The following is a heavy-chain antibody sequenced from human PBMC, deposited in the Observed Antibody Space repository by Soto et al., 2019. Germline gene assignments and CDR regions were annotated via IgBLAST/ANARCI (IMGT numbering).Heavy chain of an antibody. CDR3: ARVMELANYYFDY. CDR1: GFTFSSYA. D-gene: IGHD1-26*01. CDR2: ISYDGSNK. Sequence: GGSLRLSCAASGFTFSSYAMHWVRQAPGKGLEWVAVISYDGSNKYYADSVKGRFTISRDNSKNTLYLQMNSLRAEDTAVYYCARVMELANYYFDYWGQGTLVTVSS. J-gene: IGHJ4*02. V-gene: IGHV3-30-3*01.